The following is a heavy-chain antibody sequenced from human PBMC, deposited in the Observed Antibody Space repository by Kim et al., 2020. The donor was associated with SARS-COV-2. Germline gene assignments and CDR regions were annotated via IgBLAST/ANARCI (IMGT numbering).Heavy chain of an antibody. V-gene: IGHV1-69*01. Sequence: YAQKFQGRVTITADESTSTAYMELSRLRSEDTAVYYCARRSSWRFGWFDPWGQGTLVTVSS. J-gene: IGHJ5*02. D-gene: IGHD6-13*01. CDR3: ARRSSWRFGWFDP.